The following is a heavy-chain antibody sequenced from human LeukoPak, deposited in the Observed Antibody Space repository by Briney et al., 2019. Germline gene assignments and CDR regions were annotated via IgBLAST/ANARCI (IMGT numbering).Heavy chain of an antibody. CDR1: GFTFRRCA. J-gene: IGHJ3*02. D-gene: IGHD3-10*01. Sequence: GGSLRLSCAASGFTFRRCAMRWVRQAPGKGLEWVSAISGSGGSTYYADSVKGRFTISRDNSKNTLYLQMNSLRAEDTAVYYCAKKVGGVYAFDIWGQGTMVTVSS. CDR3: AKKVGGVYAFDI. CDR2: ISGSGGST. V-gene: IGHV3-23*01.